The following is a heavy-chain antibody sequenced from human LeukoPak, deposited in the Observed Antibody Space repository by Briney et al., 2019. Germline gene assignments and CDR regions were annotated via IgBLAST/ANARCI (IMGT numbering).Heavy chain of an antibody. D-gene: IGHD1-26*01. J-gene: IGHJ6*03. CDR3: ARDPYSGGYWNYYYYYMDV. CDR1: GFMFSSYW. Sequence: GGSLRLSCAASGFMFSSYWMNWVRQAPGKGLEWVANIKQDGSAKYYVDSLKGRFTISRDNAKNSLFLQMNSLTAEDTAVYYCARDPYSGGYWNYYYYYMDVWGKGTTVTISS. V-gene: IGHV3-7*01. CDR2: IKQDGSAK.